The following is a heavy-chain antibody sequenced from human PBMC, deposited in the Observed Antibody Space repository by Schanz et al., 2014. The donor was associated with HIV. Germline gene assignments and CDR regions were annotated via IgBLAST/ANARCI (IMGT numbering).Heavy chain of an antibody. CDR1: GFTFSTYG. D-gene: IGHD6-13*01. J-gene: IGHJ4*02. V-gene: IGHV3-30*18. Sequence: VHLLESGGGVVQPGRSLRLSCAASGFTFSTYGMHWVRQAPAKGLEWVAVISYDGSIKEYADSVKGRFAISRDNSKNTVYLQMNSLRGEDSAVYYCAKVGRIYSTTWIDHWGQGTLVTVSS. CDR3: AKVGRIYSTTWIDH. CDR2: ISYDGSIK.